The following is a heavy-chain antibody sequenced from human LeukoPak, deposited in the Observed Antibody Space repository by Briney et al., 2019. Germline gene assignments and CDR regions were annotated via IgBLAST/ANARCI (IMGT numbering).Heavy chain of an antibody. CDR2: IRSKIYGGTT. D-gene: IGHD6-13*01. CDR1: GFTFGGYA. J-gene: IGHJ3*02. CDR3: TRIVEQLDAFDI. V-gene: IGHV3-49*04. Sequence: TGGSLRLSCTTSGFTFGGYAMSWVRQAPGKGLEWLGFIRSKIYGGTTEDAASVKGRFTISRDDSKSIAYLQMNSLKTEDTAVYYCTRIVEQLDAFDIWGQGTMVTVSS.